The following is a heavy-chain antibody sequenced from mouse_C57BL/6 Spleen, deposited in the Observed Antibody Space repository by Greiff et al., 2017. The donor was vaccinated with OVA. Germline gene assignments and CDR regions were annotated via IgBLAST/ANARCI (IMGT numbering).Heavy chain of an antibody. CDR3: ARRRGYGYAMDY. CDR2: IDPSDSET. Sequence: LQQPGAELVRPGSSVKLSCKASGYTFTSYWMHWVKQRPIQGLEWIGNIDPSDSETHYNQKFKDKATLTVDKSSSTAYMQLSSLTSEDSAVYYCARRRGYGYAMDYWGQGTSVTVSS. CDR1: GYTFTSYW. V-gene: IGHV1-52*01. D-gene: IGHD2-2*01. J-gene: IGHJ4*01.